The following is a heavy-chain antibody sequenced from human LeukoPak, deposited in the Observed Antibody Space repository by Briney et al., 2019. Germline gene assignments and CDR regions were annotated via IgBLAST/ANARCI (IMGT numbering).Heavy chain of an antibody. CDR1: GFTFSSYA. D-gene: IGHD4-17*01. CDR3: ARPASTVATSFDY. J-gene: IGHJ4*02. Sequence: PGGSLRLSCVASGFTFSSYAMHWVRQAPGKGLEWVAVIYYDGRNKYYADSVKGRFTISRDNSKNTVYLQMNSLRGEDTVVYYCARPASTVATSFDYWGQGTLVTVSS. V-gene: IGHV3-33*01. CDR2: IYYDGRNK.